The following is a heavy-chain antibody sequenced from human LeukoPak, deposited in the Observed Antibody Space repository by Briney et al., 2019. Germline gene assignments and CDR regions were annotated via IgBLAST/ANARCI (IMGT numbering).Heavy chain of an antibody. J-gene: IGHJ6*04. CDR3: AKDGPSTSNYGMDV. CDR2: ISYDGSNK. Sequence: GGSLRLSCAASGFTFSSYGMHWVRQAPGKGLEWVAVISYDGSNKYYADSVKGRFTISRDNSENTLYLQMNSLRAEDTAVYYCAKDGPSTSNYGMDVWGKGTTVTVSS. D-gene: IGHD2-2*01. V-gene: IGHV3-30*18. CDR1: GFTFSSYG.